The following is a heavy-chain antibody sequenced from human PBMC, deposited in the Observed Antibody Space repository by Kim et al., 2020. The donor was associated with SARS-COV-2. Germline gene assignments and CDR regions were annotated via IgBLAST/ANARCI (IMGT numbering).Heavy chain of an antibody. CDR2: IYYSGNT. D-gene: IGHD3-3*01. V-gene: IGHV4-59*13. Sequence: SETLSLTCTVSGGSISSYYWSWIRQPPGKGLEWIGYIYYSGNTKYNPSLKSRLAISADTSKNQFFLKLSSVTAADTAVYYCASGKRTIFGVVTIPTFDYWGQGTLVTVSS. J-gene: IGHJ4*02. CDR3: ASGKRTIFGVVTIPTFDY. CDR1: GGSISSYY.